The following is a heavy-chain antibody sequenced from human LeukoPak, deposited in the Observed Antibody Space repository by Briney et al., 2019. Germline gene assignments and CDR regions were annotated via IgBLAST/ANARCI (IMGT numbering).Heavy chain of an antibody. Sequence: GGSLRLSCAASGFTFSNFGMNWVRQAPGKGLEWVSYISSSSSTIYYAHSVKGRFTISRDNAKNSLYLQMNSLRDEDTAVYYCARVPLGEFKGFDPWGQGTLVTVSS. D-gene: IGHD3-10*01. J-gene: IGHJ5*02. CDR1: GFTFSNFG. CDR3: ARVPLGEFKGFDP. V-gene: IGHV3-48*02. CDR2: ISSSSSTI.